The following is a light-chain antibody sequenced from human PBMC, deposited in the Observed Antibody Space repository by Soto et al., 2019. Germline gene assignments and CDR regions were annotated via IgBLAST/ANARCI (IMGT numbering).Light chain of an antibody. CDR1: QSVSSSY. J-gene: IGKJ4*01. CDR3: QQYGSSPLT. V-gene: IGKV3-20*01. CDR2: GAS. Sequence: EIVLTQSPGTLYLSPGERVTLSCRASQSVSSSYLAWYQQKPGQAPRLLIYGASSRATGIPDRFSGSGSGTDFTLTISRLEPEDFAVYYCQQYGSSPLTFGGGTKVEIK.